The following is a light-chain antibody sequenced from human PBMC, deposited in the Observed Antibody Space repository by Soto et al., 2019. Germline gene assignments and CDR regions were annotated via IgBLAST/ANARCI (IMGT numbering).Light chain of an antibody. CDR1: SCNIGAEYD. J-gene: IGLJ1*01. V-gene: IGLV1-40*01. Sequence: QSVLTQTPSVSGAPGQRVAISCTGSSCNIGAEYDVHWYQQLPGTAPKRLIYGDNNRPSGVPDRFSGSKSGTSASLAITMLQPEDEADYYCQSYDSSLTTFVVGTGTKVTVL. CDR2: GDN. CDR3: QSYDSSLTTFV.